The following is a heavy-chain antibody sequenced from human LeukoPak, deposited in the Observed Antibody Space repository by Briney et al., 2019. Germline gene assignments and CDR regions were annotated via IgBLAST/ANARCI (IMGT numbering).Heavy chain of an antibody. D-gene: IGHD3-9*01. Sequence: GGSLRLSCAASGFTFSSYGMHWVRQAPGKGLEWVAVISYDGSNKYYADSVKGRFTISRDNSKNTLYLQMNSLRAEDTAVYYCAKDLSDFDILTGYYSDGFDYWGQGTLVTVSS. CDR1: GFTFSSYG. V-gene: IGHV3-30*18. CDR2: ISYDGSNK. J-gene: IGHJ4*02. CDR3: AKDLSDFDILTGYYSDGFDY.